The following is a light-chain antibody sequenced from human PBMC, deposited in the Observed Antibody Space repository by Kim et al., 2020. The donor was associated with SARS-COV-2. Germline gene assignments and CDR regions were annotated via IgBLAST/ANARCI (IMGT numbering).Light chain of an antibody. Sequence: PGQSVAISCTGISSYVGIYYFVSWYQHHPGKAPRLLIYDINNRPSGVPDRFSGSKSGNTASLIISGLQADDEAHYYCCSYSANSVVLGGGTKLTVL. CDR2: DIN. CDR1: SSYVGIYYF. J-gene: IGLJ2*01. V-gene: IGLV2-11*01. CDR3: CSYSANSVV.